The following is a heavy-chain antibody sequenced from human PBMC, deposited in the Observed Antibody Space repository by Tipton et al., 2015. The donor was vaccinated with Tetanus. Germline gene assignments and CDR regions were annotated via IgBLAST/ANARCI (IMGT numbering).Heavy chain of an antibody. V-gene: IGHV4-31*03. D-gene: IGHD2-8*02. J-gene: IGHJ1*01. CDR3: AGVTAQRTELYFEH. CDR2: IYYSGDT. CDR1: GDSISRGGYF. Sequence: TLSLTCTVSGDSISRGGYFWNWGRPRPGKGPGWIGYIYYSGDTYYNPSLKSRLSMSVDTSKNQFSLNLTSVTAADTAVYYCAGVTAQRTELYFEHWGQGTQVTVSS.